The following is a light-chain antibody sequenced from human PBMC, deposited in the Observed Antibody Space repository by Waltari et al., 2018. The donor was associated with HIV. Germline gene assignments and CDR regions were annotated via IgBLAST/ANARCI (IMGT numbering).Light chain of an antibody. J-gene: IGKJ1*01. CDR3: QQYYSLPRT. V-gene: IGKV4-1*01. Sequence: DIALIQSPDFLAVSLGERSTVTCKSIHTVLYSSNNKNYLAWYQHKPGQPPKLLFYWATTRESGVPDRFGGSGSGTDFALTISSLQAEDVAVYYCQQYYSLPRTFGQGTKVEIK. CDR2: WAT. CDR1: HTVLYSSNNKNY.